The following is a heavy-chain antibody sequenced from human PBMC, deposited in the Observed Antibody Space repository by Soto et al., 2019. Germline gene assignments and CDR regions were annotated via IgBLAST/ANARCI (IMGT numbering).Heavy chain of an antibody. CDR3: ARGRYGDY. D-gene: IGHD1-1*01. CDR2: ISAHSGNT. Sequence: QVHLVQSGAEVKKPGASVKVSCKGSGYAFTTYGITWVRQAPGQGLEWMGWISAHSGNTNYAQKLQGRVTVTRDTPTSTAYMELRSRRSDDTAVYYCARGRYGDYWGQGALVTVSS. V-gene: IGHV1-18*01. J-gene: IGHJ4*02. CDR1: GYAFTTYG.